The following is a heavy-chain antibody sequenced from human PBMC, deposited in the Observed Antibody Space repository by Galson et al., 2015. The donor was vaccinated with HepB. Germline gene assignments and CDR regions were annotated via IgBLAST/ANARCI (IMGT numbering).Heavy chain of an antibody. CDR2: IDPSDSYT. Sequence: QSGAEVKKPGESLKISCKGSGYSFTSYWISWVRQMPGKGLEWMGRIDPSDSYTNYSPSFQGHVTISADKSISTAYLQWSSLKASDTAMYYCARTTDYYGSGSYYNGAFDYWGQGTLVTVSS. CDR3: ARTTDYYGSGSYYNGAFDY. V-gene: IGHV5-10-1*01. CDR1: GYSFTSYW. D-gene: IGHD3-10*01. J-gene: IGHJ4*02.